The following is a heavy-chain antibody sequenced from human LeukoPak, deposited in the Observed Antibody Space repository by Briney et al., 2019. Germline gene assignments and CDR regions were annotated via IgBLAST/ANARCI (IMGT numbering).Heavy chain of an antibody. J-gene: IGHJ6*03. CDR3: ASTWNNFYMDA. Sequence: SETLSLTCTVSGGSISSTTYYWGWIRQSPGKGLEWIGSIYYSGSTYYNPSLKSRVTISVDTSKNQFSLKVSSVTAADTAIYFCASTWNNFYMDAWGKGTTVTVSS. CDR1: GGSISSTTYY. D-gene: IGHD1/OR15-1a*01. V-gene: IGHV4-39*07. CDR2: IYYSGST.